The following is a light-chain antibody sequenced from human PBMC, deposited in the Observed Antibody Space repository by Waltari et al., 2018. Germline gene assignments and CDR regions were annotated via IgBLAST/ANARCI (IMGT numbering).Light chain of an antibody. CDR2: YDS. Sequence: SYVLTQPPSVSVAPGQTARIACGGNNIGAKSVHWYQERPGQAPVLIFSYDSVRPSGIPGRVSGSNPGNTATLTISRVEAGDEADYYCQVWDYDTAHLVFGGGTTLTVV. CDR1: NIGAKS. V-gene: IGLV3-21*04. J-gene: IGLJ3*02. CDR3: QVWDYDTAHLV.